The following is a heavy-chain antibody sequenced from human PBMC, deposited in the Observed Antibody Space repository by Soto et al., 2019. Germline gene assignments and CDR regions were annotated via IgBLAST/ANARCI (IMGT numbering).Heavy chain of an antibody. CDR2: IYHSGST. J-gene: IGHJ6*02. V-gene: IGHV4-30-2*01. CDR3: ARVPDV. CDR1: GGSISSGGYS. Sequence: SETLSLTCSVSGGSISSGGYSWSWMRQPPGKGLEWIGYIYHSGSTYYNPSLKSRVTISVDRSKNQFSLKLSSVTAADTAVYYCARVPDVWGQGTTVTVSS.